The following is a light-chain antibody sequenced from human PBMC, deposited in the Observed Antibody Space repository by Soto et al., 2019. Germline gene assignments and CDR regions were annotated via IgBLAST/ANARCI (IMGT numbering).Light chain of an antibody. Sequence: QSALTQPASVSGSPGQSITISCTGTSSDVGGYNYVSWYQQHPGKAPELMIYEVSNRPSGVSNRFSGSKSGNTASLTISGLQAEDEAYYYCSSYTSSSTHNYVFGTGTKVTVL. CDR3: SSYTSSSTHNYV. J-gene: IGLJ1*01. CDR2: EVS. CDR1: SSDVGGYNY. V-gene: IGLV2-14*01.